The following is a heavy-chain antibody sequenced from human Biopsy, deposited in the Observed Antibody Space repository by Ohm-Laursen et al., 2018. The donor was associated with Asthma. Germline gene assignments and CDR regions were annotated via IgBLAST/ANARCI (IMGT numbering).Heavy chain of an antibody. CDR3: ARGDSSNWSHYYFDY. CDR1: GFSFSNFG. V-gene: IGHV3-30*03. CDR2: ISFDGSNE. Sequence: RSLRLSCTASGFSFSNFGMHWVRQAPGKGLEWVAVISFDGSNEDYADSVKGRFTISRDNSKNTLFLQMHSLRAEDTAVYYCARGDSSNWSHYYFDYWGQGTLVTVSS. D-gene: IGHD3-22*01. J-gene: IGHJ4*02.